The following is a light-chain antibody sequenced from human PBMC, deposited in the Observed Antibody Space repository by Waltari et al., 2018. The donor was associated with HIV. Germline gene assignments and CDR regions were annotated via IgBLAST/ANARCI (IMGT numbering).Light chain of an antibody. CDR1: HSNIGTNV. CDR3: ATWDDSVSGPWV. CDR2: STN. Sequence: QSVLTQPPSLSVTPGQQVTISCSGSHSNIGTNVVNWYRQVPGAAPKVLIYSTNQRPSGVPARCSGSKSGTSASLAITGLRSDDEGDYYCATWDDSVSGPWVFGGGTRLTVL. V-gene: IGLV1-44*01. J-gene: IGLJ3*02.